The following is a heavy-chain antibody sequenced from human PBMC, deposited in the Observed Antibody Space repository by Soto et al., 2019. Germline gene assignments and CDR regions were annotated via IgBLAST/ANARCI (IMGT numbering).Heavy chain of an antibody. Sequence: QVQLVESGGGVVQPGRSLRVSCAASGFTFSHYAMHWVRQAPGKGLEWVAVVSYDGTKQFYADSVKGRFTISRDSSKSTLYLQMNNLRDEDPAVYYCARDRVYYYDSSGYYNFDFWGQGTLVTVSS. CDR1: GFTFSHYA. J-gene: IGHJ4*02. V-gene: IGHV3-30-3*01. CDR2: VSYDGTKQ. D-gene: IGHD3-22*01. CDR3: ARDRVYYYDSSGYYNFDF.